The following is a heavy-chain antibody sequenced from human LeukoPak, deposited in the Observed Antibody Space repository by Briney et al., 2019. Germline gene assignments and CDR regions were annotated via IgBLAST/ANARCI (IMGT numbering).Heavy chain of an antibody. CDR2: NYYSGST. D-gene: IGHD3-10*01. J-gene: IGHJ6*02. CDR1: GGSISSGGYF. V-gene: IGHV4-31*03. Sequence: SQTLSLTCTVSGGSISSGGYFWSWIRQHPGKGLEWLGYNYYSGSTYYNQSLKNRVTISVQKSMNHFSLDLNPVSAADVVVYDCSREKYGELLHYYYYYGMDVWGQGTTVTVSS. CDR3: SREKYGELLHYYYYYGMDV.